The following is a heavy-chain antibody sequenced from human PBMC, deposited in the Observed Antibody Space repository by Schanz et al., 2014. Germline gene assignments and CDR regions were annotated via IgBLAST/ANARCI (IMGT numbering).Heavy chain of an antibody. Sequence: VQLLESGGGVVQPGRSLRLSCAAYGFTLSSYAMHWVRQAPGKGLEWVAVISYDGSNKYYADSVKGRFTISRDNSKNTLYLQMNTLRAEDTAVYYCARDRGYCSGGSCLTFDYWGQGTLXTVSA. CDR2: ISYDGSNK. J-gene: IGHJ4*02. CDR3: ARDRGYCSGGSCLTFDY. V-gene: IGHV3-30-3*01. CDR1: GFTLSSYA. D-gene: IGHD2-15*01.